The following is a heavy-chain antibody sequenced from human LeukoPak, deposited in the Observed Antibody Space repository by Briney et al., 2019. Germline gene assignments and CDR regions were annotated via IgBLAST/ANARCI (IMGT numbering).Heavy chain of an antibody. CDR3: ARGGENSGFDY. V-gene: IGHV3-21*01. D-gene: IGHD6-19*01. CDR2: ISSLSNYI. Sequence: GGSLRLSCAASRFTFTNYSMNWVRQAPGKGLEWVSSISSLSNYIYYADSVKGRFTISRDNAKNSLYLQMNSLRAEDTALYYCARGGENSGFDYWGQGTLVTVSS. CDR1: RFTFTNYS. J-gene: IGHJ4*02.